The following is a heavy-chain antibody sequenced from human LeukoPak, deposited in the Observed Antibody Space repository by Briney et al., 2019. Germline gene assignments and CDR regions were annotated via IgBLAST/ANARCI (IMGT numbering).Heavy chain of an antibody. Sequence: SETLSLTCPVSGGSISNPGYYWGWVRQPPGKGLEWIGSVYYSGDSYKNPSLQSRLTVSIDTSKNQFSLQLSSVTAADTAVYFCARHGLQRFEFWGPGILVIVSS. D-gene: IGHD2-2*01. CDR2: VYYSGDS. J-gene: IGHJ4*02. CDR3: ARHGLQRFEF. V-gene: IGHV4-39*01. CDR1: GGSISNPGYY.